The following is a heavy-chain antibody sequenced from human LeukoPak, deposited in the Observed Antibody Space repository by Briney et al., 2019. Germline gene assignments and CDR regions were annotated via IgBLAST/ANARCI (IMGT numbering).Heavy chain of an antibody. CDR3: ARDSGPTGWLEYYFDY. Sequence: PGGSLRLSCAASGFTFSSYSMNWVRQAPGKGLEWVSSISSSSSYIYYADSVKGRFTISRDNAKNSLYLQMNSLRAEDAAVYYCARDSGPTGWLEYYFDYWGQGTLVTVPS. CDR1: GFTFSSYS. CDR2: ISSSSSYI. D-gene: IGHD5-12*01. J-gene: IGHJ4*02. V-gene: IGHV3-21*01.